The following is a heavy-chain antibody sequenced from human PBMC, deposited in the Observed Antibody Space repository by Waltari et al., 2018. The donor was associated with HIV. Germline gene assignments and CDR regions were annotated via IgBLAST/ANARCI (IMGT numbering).Heavy chain of an antibody. CDR1: GSMFTGHY. Sequence: QAQLVPSVPEVKKPWASMEVSCTATGSMFTGHYLHCLRQAPGQGIGWMGWINPISGGKNSAQTRQGRVTMTRDASINTVYMELKGLRYVDTDMYYCARESGYQLVRWLDPWGQGTRVTVSS. CDR3: ARESGYQLVRWLDP. D-gene: IGHD2-2*01. J-gene: IGHJ5*02. CDR2: INPISGGK. V-gene: IGHV1-2*02.